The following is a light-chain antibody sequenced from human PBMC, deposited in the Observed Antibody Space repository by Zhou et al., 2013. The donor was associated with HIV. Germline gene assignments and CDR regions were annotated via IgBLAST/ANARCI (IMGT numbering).Light chain of an antibody. CDR3: HQYGSSPPT. Sequence: EIVLTQSPATLSLSPGERATLSCRASQSVSSNLAWYQQKPGQAPRLLIYGASTRATGIPARFSGSGSGTEFTLTISSLQSEDFAVYYCHQYGSSPPTFGQGTKVQSK. J-gene: IGKJ1*01. CDR2: GAS. V-gene: IGKV3-15*01. CDR1: QSVSSN.